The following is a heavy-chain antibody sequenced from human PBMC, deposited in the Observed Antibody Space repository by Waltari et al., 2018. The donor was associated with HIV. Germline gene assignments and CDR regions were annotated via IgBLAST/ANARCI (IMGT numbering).Heavy chain of an antibody. CDR3: ARNGYYETAGYWRWTFPY. V-gene: IGHV3-7*01. J-gene: IGHJ4*02. D-gene: IGHD2-8*02. CDR1: GFTFSNYW. Sequence: EVQLVESGGGLVQPGGSLRLSCVGSGFTFSNYWMTWVRQAPGKGLECVANIKQDGSEKNYVDSVKGRFTISRDNAKNSLYLQMNSLRAEDTAMYYCARNGYYETAGYWRWTFPYWGQGTLVTVSS. CDR2: IKQDGSEK.